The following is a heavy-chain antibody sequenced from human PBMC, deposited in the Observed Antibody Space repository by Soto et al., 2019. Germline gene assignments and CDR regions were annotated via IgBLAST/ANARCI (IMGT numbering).Heavy chain of an antibody. Sequence: QVQLVESGGDVVQPGRSLRLSCAASGFTFNSYGMHWVRQAPGKGLEWVAIISNDGTKEKYADSVKGRFTISRDNSKNTLYLQMNSLTPEDTAVYFCGKGCLGGGYCFFLAQWGLGTLVTVSS. CDR2: ISNDGTKE. V-gene: IGHV3-30*18. D-gene: IGHD2-21*02. CDR1: GFTFNSYG. CDR3: GKGCLGGGYCFFLAQ. J-gene: IGHJ4*02.